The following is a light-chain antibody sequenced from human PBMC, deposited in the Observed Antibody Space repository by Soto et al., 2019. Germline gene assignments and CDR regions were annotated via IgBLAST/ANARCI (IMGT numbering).Light chain of an antibody. CDR3: SSYSISTAYL. CDR1: SSDVGGYDY. J-gene: IGLJ1*01. Sequence: QSVLTQPASVSGAPGQSSTISFPGTSSDVGGYDYVSWYQLHPGKAPKLMVFEVSNRPSGVSYRVSGSKSGNTASLTISGLQAEDEADYFCSSYSISTAYLFGTGTKLTVL. CDR2: EVS. V-gene: IGLV2-14*01.